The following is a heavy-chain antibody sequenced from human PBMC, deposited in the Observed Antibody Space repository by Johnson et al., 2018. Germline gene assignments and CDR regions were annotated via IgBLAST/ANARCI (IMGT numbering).Heavy chain of an antibody. CDR2: ISGGST. J-gene: IGHJ6*02. D-gene: IGHD3-3*01. CDR1: GFTVSSNE. Sequence: VQLVESGGVLVQPGGSXRLSCAASGFTVSSNEMSWVRQAPGKGLEWVSSISGGSTYYADSRKGRFTIPRDNSKNPLHLQMYSRRAEDTSVYYCANVGDFWSYYGMDVWGQGTTVTVSS. CDR3: ANVGDFWSYYGMDV. V-gene: IGHV3-38-3*01.